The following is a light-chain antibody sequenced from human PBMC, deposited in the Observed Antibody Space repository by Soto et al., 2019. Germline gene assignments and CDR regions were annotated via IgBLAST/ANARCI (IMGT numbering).Light chain of an antibody. CDR1: SSDVGRYDY. CDR3: CSFAGSFSYV. Sequence: QSGLTQPRSVSGSPGQSVTISCTGTSSDVGRYDYVSWYQQHPGKAPKLIIYDVTERPAGVPDRFSGSKSGNTASLTISGLQAEYEADYSCCSFAGSFSYVFGGGTKLTVL. V-gene: IGLV2-11*01. CDR2: DVT. J-gene: IGLJ7*01.